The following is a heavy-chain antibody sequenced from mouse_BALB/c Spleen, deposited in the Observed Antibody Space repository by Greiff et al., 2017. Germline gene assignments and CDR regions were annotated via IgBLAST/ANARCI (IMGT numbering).Heavy chain of an antibody. V-gene: IGHV5-6-4*01. D-gene: IGHD2-3*01. Sequence: EVHLVESGGGLVKPGGSLKLSCAASGFTFSSYTMSWVRQTPEKRLEWVATISSGGSYTYYPDSVKGRFTISRDNAKNTLYLQMSSLKSEDTAMYYCTDRGWAMVYWGRETSLTVSS. J-gene: IGHJ4*01. CDR1: GFTFSSYT. CDR2: ISSGGSYT. CDR3: TDRGWAMVY.